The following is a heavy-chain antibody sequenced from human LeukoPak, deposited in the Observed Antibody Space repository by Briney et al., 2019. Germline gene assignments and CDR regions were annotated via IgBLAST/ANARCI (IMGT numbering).Heavy chain of an antibody. CDR2: IYSGGST. D-gene: IGHD4-17*01. CDR3: ARVLYGDYLLDY. V-gene: IGHV3-66*01. CDR1: GFTVSSNY. J-gene: IGHJ4*02. Sequence: GGSLRLSCAASGFTVSSNYMSWVRQAPGKGLEWVSVIYSGGSTYYADSAKGRFTISRDNSKNTLYLQMNSLRAEDTAVYYCARVLYGDYLLDYWGQGTLVTVSS.